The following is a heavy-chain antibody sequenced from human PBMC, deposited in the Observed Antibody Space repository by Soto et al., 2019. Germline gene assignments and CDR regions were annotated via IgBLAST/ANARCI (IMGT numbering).Heavy chain of an antibody. Sequence: QVQLVESGGGLVKPGGSLRLSCAASGFTFSDYYMSWIRQAPGKGLEWVSYISSSSSYTNYADSVKGRFTISRDNAKNSLDLQMNSLRAEDTAVYYCARDRKIRSSGWYVVWDYYYGMDVWGQGTTVTVSS. J-gene: IGHJ6*02. V-gene: IGHV3-11*06. CDR3: ARDRKIRSSGWYVVWDYYYGMDV. D-gene: IGHD6-19*01. CDR1: GFTFSDYY. CDR2: ISSSSSYT.